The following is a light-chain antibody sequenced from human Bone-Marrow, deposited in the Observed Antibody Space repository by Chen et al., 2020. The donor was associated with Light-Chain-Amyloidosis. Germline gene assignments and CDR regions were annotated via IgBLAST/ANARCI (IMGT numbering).Light chain of an antibody. CDR3: SSYTITNTLA. Sequence: QSALTQPASVSGSPGQSITIPCPGTSSDVGGDNHVSWYQQHPDKAPKLMIYEVTNRPSWVPDRFSGSKSDNTASLTISGLQTEDEADYFCSSYTITNTLAFGSGTRVTVL. V-gene: IGLV2-14*01. J-gene: IGLJ1*01. CDR1: SSDVGGDNH. CDR2: EVT.